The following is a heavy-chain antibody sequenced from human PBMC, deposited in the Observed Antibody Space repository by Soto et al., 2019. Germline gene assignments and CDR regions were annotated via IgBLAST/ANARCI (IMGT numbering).Heavy chain of an antibody. Sequence: EVQLLESGGGLVQPGGSLRLSCAASGFTFSSYAMSWVRQAPGKGLEWVSGISGSGGTAYYADSVKGRFTISRDNSKNTLYLLLNSLRAEDTAVYYCAKGQYDYYFDFWGQGTLVTVSS. V-gene: IGHV3-23*01. CDR1: GFTFSSYA. CDR3: AKGQYDYYFDF. CDR2: ISGSGGTA. J-gene: IGHJ4*02. D-gene: IGHD1-1*01.